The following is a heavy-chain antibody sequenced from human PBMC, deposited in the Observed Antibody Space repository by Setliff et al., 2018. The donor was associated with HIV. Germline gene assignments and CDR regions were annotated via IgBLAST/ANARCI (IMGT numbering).Heavy chain of an antibody. D-gene: IGHD6-19*01. CDR3: AKTPSSGWYSLYLDY. CDR1: GFTFSSYG. V-gene: IGHV3-33*06. CDR2: IWYDGSNK. Sequence: PGGSLRLSCAASGFTFSSYGMHWVRQAPGKGLERVAVIWYDGSNKYYADSVKGRFTISRDNSKNTLYLQMNSLRAEDTAVYYCAKTPSSGWYSLYLDYWGQGTLVTVSS. J-gene: IGHJ4*02.